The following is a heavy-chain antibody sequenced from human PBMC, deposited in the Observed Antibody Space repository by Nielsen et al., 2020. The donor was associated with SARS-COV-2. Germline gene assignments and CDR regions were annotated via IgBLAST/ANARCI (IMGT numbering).Heavy chain of an antibody. CDR2: FDPEDGET. J-gene: IGHJ5*02. D-gene: IGHD5-12*01. V-gene: IGHV1-24*01. Sequence: ASVQVSCMVSGYTLIELYMHWVRQAPGKGLEWMGGFDPEDGETIYAQKFQGRVTMTEDTSTDTAYMELSSLRSEDTAVYYCAADPTRYSRYDSWGQGTLVTVAS. CDR3: AADPTRYSRYDS. CDR1: GYTLIELY.